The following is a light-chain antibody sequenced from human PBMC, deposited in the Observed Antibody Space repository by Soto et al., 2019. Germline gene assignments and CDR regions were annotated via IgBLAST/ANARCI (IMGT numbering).Light chain of an antibody. V-gene: IGKV3-20*01. Sequence: ETVLTQSPGTLSLSPGERATLSCRASQSVTSNYLAWYQQKPGQAPRLLIFGTSGRATGIPDRFSGSGSGTDFTLTISRLEPEDGAVYYCQQYGSLSWAFGQGTKVEI. CDR1: QSVTSNY. CDR3: QQYGSLSWA. J-gene: IGKJ1*01. CDR2: GTS.